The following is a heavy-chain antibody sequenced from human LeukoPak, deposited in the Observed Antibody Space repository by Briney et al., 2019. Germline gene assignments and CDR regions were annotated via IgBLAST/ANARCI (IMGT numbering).Heavy chain of an antibody. CDR3: AKEGSMPQYYDFWSGDSVATPKY. CDR1: DFSFNNFA. D-gene: IGHD3-3*01. J-gene: IGHJ4*02. Sequence: GGSLRLSCAASDFSFNNFAMHWVRQAPGKGLEWVAVVSYDGSKKYYADSVKGRFTISRDNSKNTLYLQMNSLRAEDTAVYYCAKEGSMPQYYDFWSGDSVATPKYWGQGTLVTVSS. CDR2: VSYDGSKK. V-gene: IGHV3-30*04.